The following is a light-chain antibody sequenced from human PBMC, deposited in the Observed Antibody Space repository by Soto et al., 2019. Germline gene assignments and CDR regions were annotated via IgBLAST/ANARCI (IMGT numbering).Light chain of an antibody. CDR2: SYD. CDR1: SSNLGDNT. Sequence: QSVLTQPPSASGTPGQRVTISCSTSSSNLGDNTVNWYQHVPGTAPKLLIYSYDQRPSGVPDRFSGSRSGTSASLAISGLQSADEADYYCAAWDATLDGYVFGTGTKVTVL. J-gene: IGLJ1*01. CDR3: AAWDATLDGYV. V-gene: IGLV1-44*01.